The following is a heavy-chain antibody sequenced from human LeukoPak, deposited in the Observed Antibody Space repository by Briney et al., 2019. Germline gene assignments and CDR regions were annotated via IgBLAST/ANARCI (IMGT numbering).Heavy chain of an antibody. CDR1: GASISSYY. D-gene: IGHD6-19*01. Sequence: PSEALSLTCTVSGASISSYYWSWIRQPPGQGLEWIGNIYHSGSTNSNPSLKSRVTISVDTSKNQFSLKLSSVTAADTAVYYCAGERYSSGWYIDYWGQGTLVTVSS. J-gene: IGHJ4*02. V-gene: IGHV4-59*01. CDR3: AGERYSSGWYIDY. CDR2: IYHSGST.